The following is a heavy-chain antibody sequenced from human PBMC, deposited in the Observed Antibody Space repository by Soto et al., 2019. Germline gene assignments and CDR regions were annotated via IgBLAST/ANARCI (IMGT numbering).Heavy chain of an antibody. V-gene: IGHV3-15*01. CDR2: IKSKTDGGTT. CDR3: TTEIWFGELYFDY. CDR1: VFTFSNAW. D-gene: IGHD3-10*01. J-gene: IGHJ4*02. Sequence: GGSLRLSCAASVFTFSNAWMSWVRQAPGKGLEWVGRIKSKTDGGTTDYAAPVKGRFTISRDDSKNTLYLQMNSLKTEDTAVYYCTTEIWFGELYFDYWGQGTLVTVSS.